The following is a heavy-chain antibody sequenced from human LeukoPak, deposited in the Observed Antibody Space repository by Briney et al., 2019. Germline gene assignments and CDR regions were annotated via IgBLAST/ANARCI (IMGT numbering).Heavy chain of an antibody. D-gene: IGHD4-17*01. CDR2: INPNSGGT. CDR3: ARDNGDYWFDY. V-gene: IGHV1-2*02. CDR1: GYTFTDYY. J-gene: IGHJ4*02. Sequence: ASVKVSYKASGYTFTDYYMHWVRQAPGQGLEWMGWINPNSGGTNYAQKFQGRVTMTRDTSISTAYMELTRLRSDDTAVYYCARDNGDYWFDYWGQGTLVTVSS.